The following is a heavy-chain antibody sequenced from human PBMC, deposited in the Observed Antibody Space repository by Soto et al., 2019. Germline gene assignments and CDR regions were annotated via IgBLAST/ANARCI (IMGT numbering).Heavy chain of an antibody. J-gene: IGHJ4*02. D-gene: IGHD6-19*01. Sequence: QVQLVQSGAEVKKPGASVKVSCKASGYTFTSYGISWVRQAPGQGLEWMGWISAYNGNTNYAQKLQGRVTMTTDTSTSTAYMELRSLRSDDTAVYCCARGPRRFQQWLVPYYFDYWGQGTLVTVSS. CDR2: ISAYNGNT. CDR3: ARGPRRFQQWLVPYYFDY. V-gene: IGHV1-18*01. CDR1: GYTFTSYG.